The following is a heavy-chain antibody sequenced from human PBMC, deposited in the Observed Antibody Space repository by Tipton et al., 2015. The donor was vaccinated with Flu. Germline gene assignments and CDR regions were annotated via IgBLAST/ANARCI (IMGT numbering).Heavy chain of an antibody. Sequence: TLSLTCAVYGGSFSGYYWSWIRQPPGKGLEWIGEINHSGSTNYNPSLKSRVTISVDTSKNQFSLKLSSVTAADTAVYYCARGGGRGNAYSYYGMDVWGQGTTVTVSS. CDR3: ARGGGRGNAYSYYGMDV. V-gene: IGHV4-34*01. D-gene: IGHD2-8*01. CDR2: INHSGST. J-gene: IGHJ6*02. CDR1: GGSFSGYY.